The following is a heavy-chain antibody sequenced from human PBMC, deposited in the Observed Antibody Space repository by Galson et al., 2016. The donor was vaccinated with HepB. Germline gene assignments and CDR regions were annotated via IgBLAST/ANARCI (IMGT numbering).Heavy chain of an antibody. V-gene: IGHV3-7*01. Sequence: SLRLSCAVSGFTFSDYWMAWVRQVPGKGLEWVANIKEDGSKREYMDSVEGRFTISRDNAKNSLYLQMNSLRAEDTAIYYCAKERGPYYFDYWGQGTLVSVSS. CDR3: AKERGPYYFDY. J-gene: IGHJ4*02. D-gene: IGHD1-26*01. CDR2: IKEDGSKR. CDR1: GFTFSDYW.